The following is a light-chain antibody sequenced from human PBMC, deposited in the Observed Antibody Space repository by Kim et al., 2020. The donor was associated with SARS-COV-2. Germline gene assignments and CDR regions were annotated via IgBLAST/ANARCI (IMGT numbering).Light chain of an antibody. J-gene: IGKJ2*01. Sequence: DIQVAQSPSSLSASIGDRVTITCRTSEAIGRDLGWYQQKPGKAPNRLIYAASTLQSGVPSRFSGSGSGTEFTLTISSLQPEDFATYYCLQHQTYPYSFDQGTKLEI. CDR1: EAIGRD. V-gene: IGKV1-17*01. CDR2: AAS. CDR3: LQHQTYPYS.